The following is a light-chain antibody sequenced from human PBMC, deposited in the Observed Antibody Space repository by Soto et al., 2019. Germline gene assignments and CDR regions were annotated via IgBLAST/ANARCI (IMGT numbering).Light chain of an antibody. J-gene: IGLJ2*01. CDR3: SSYTSSNIPV. Sequence: QSALTQPASVSGSPGQSTTISCTGTSSDVGGYNYVSWYQHHPGKAPKLIIYDVSNRPSGVSNRFSGSKSGNTASLTISGLQAEDEADYYCSSYTSSNIPVFGGGTQLTVL. V-gene: IGLV2-14*03. CDR1: SSDVGGYNY. CDR2: DVS.